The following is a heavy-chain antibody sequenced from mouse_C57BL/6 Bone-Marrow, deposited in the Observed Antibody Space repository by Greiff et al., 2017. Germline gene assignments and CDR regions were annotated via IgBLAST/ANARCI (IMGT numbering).Heavy chain of an antibody. CDR2: ISNGGGST. V-gene: IGHV5-12*01. J-gene: IGHJ4*01. D-gene: IGHD1-1*01. CDR1: GFTFSDYY. CDR3: ARVSYGSSPYYAMDY. Sequence: EVKLMESGGGLVQPGGSLKLSCAASGFTFSDYYMYWVRQTPEKRLEWVAYISNGGGSTYYPDTVKGRFTISRDNAKTTLYLQMSRLKSEDTAMYYCARVSYGSSPYYAMDYWGQGTSVTVSS.